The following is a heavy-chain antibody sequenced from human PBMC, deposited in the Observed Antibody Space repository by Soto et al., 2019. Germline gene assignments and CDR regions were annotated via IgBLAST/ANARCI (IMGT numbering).Heavy chain of an antibody. V-gene: IGHV4-4*07. J-gene: IGHJ5*02. Sequence: SSETLSLTCSVSGGTISGYYLTWIRQPAGKGLEWIGRIYSSGNTKYNPSLQSRVTMSLDTSNNQFSLRLTSVTAADTAVYYCARGQRFSDWFDPWGQGTLVTVSS. CDR1: GGTISGYY. D-gene: IGHD3-3*01. CDR3: ARGQRFSDWFDP. CDR2: IYSSGNT.